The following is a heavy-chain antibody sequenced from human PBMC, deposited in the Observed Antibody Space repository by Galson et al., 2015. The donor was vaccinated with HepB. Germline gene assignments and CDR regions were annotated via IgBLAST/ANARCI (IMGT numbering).Heavy chain of an antibody. CDR1: GYTFTGYY. CDR3: AREKSRDGYNYDY. D-gene: IGHD5-24*01. Sequence: SVKVSCKASGYTFTGYYMHWVRQAPGQGLEWMGWINPNSGGTNYAQKFQGRVTMTRDTSISTAYMELSRLRSDDTAVYYCAREKSRDGYNYDYWGQGTLVTVSS. CDR2: INPNSGGT. J-gene: IGHJ4*02. V-gene: IGHV1-2*02.